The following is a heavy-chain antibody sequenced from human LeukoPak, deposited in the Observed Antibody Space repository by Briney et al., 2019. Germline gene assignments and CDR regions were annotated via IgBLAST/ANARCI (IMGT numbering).Heavy chain of an antibody. CDR2: ISGSGVST. CDR1: GFTFSSYA. J-gene: IGHJ4*02. V-gene: IGHV3-23*01. D-gene: IGHD6-6*01. CDR3: ARDLASEQLVAMGLHN. Sequence: GGSLRLSCAASGFTFSSYAMSWVRQAPGKGLEWVSVISGSGVSTYYADSVKGRFTISRDNSKNTLYLQMNSLRAEDTAVYYCARDLASEQLVAMGLHNWGQGTLVTVSS.